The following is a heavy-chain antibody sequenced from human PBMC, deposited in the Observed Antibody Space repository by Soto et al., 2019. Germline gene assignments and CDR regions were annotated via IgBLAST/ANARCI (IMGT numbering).Heavy chain of an antibody. CDR3: AGAVRSYYYDSSGYSVSVDY. CDR1: GGSISSGGYY. J-gene: IGHJ4*02. Sequence: PSETLSLTCTVSGGSISSGGYYWSWIRQHPGKGLEWIGYIYYSGSTYYNPSLKSRVTISVDTSKNQFSLKLSSVTAADTAVYYCAGAVRSYYYDSSGYSVSVDYWGQGTLVTVSS. CDR2: IYYSGST. D-gene: IGHD3-22*01. V-gene: IGHV4-31*03.